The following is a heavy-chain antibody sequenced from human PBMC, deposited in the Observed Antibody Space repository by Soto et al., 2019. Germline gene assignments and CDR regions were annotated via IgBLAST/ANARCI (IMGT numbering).Heavy chain of an antibody. Sequence: PSQTLSLTCVISGDSVSSNSAARNWIRQSPSRGLEWLGRTYYRSRWYNDYAVSVRSRITVNADTSKNQFSLHLNSVTPEDTAVYSCAGTSSLQWYYMDVWDKGTTVTVPS. J-gene: IGHJ6*03. CDR1: GDSVSSNSAA. CDR2: TYYRSRWYN. D-gene: IGHD1-7*01. CDR3: AGTSSLQWYYMDV. V-gene: IGHV6-1*01.